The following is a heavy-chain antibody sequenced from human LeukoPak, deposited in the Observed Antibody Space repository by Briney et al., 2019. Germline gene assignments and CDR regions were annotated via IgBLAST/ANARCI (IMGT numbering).Heavy chain of an antibody. J-gene: IGHJ6*03. V-gene: IGHV4-61*02. CDR3: ARPGGVAAATMNYYYYYMDV. CDR2: IYTSGST. D-gene: IGHD6-13*01. CDR1: GGSISSNSYY. Sequence: PSETLSLTCAVSGGSISSNSYYWSWIRQPAGKGLEWIGRIYTSGSTNYNPSLKSRVTMSVDTSKNQFSLKLSSVTAADTAVYYCARPGGVAAATMNYYYYYMDVWGKGTTVTISS.